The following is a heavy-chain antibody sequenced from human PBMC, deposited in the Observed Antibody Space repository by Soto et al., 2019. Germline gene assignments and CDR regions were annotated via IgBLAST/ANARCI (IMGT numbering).Heavy chain of an antibody. J-gene: IGHJ4*02. V-gene: IGHV1-3*01. CDR3: ARTLYGDNVDY. CDR1: GYTFTSYA. D-gene: IGHD4-17*01. Sequence: ASVKVSCKASGYTFTSYAMHWVRQAPGQRLEWMGWINAGNGNTKYSQKFQGRVTMTRNTSISTAYMELSSLRSEDTAVYYCARTLYGDNVDYWGQVTLVTVSS. CDR2: INAGNGNT.